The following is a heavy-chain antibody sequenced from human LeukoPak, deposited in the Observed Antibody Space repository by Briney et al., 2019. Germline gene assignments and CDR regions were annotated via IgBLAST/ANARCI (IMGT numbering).Heavy chain of an antibody. V-gene: IGHV4-31*03. J-gene: IGHJ4*02. CDR1: GGSISSGGYY. D-gene: IGHD6-19*01. Sequence: PSQTLSLTCTVSGGSISSGGYYWSWIRQHPGKGLEWIGYIYYSGSTYYNPSLKSRVTISVDTSKNQFSLKLSSVTAADTAVYYCARSKGTHYLGQWLVPYYFDYWGQGTLVTVSS. CDR2: IYYSGST. CDR3: ARSKGTHYLGQWLVPYYFDY.